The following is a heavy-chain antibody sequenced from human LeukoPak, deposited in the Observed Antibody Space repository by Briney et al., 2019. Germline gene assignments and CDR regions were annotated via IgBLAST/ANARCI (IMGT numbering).Heavy chain of an antibody. CDR2: IRSKTDGGTT. CDR3: VLGSSSLGVG. J-gene: IGHJ4*02. Sequence: GGSLRLSCAASGFTFRDAWMTWVRQAPGKGLEWVGRIRSKTDGGTTDYAVSVQGRFTISRDDSKNTLYLQMSSLKTEDTAVYYCVLGSSSLGVGWGQGTLVTVSS. V-gene: IGHV3-15*01. CDR1: GFTFRDAW. D-gene: IGHD6-6*01.